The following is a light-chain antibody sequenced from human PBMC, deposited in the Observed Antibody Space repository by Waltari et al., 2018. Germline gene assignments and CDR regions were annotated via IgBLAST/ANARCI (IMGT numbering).Light chain of an antibody. CDR2: KNS. J-gene: IGLJ3*02. CDR3: AAWDDGLSGPA. Sequence: QSVVTQPPSASGTPGQRVTISCSGSSSNIGGNHVSWYQQFPVMAPKHLISKNSRGPAGVPYRFSGSKSGTSASLASSGLRSEDEAQYYCAAWDDGLSGPAFGGGTKLTVL. V-gene: IGLV1-47*01. CDR1: SSNIGGNH.